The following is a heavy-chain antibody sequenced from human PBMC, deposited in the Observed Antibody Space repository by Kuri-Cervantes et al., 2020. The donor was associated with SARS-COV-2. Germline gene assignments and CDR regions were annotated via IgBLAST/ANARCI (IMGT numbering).Heavy chain of an antibody. V-gene: IGHV3-21*01. CDR2: ISSSSSYI. Sequence: GGSLRLSCAASGFTFSSYAMSWVRQAPGKGLEWVSSISSSSSYIYYADSVKGRFTISRDNAKNSLYLQMNSLRAEDTAVYYCARSLRYYFDYWGQGTLVTVSS. CDR3: ARSLRYYFDY. CDR1: GFTFSSYA. J-gene: IGHJ4*02.